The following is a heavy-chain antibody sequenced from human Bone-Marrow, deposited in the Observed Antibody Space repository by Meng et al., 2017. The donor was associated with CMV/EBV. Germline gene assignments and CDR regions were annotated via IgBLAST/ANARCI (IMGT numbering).Heavy chain of an antibody. CDR2: ISSSSSYI. Sequence: GGSLRLSCAASGFTFSSYSMNWVRQAPGKGLEWVSSISSSSSYIYYADSVKGRFTISRDNAKNSLYLQMNSLRAEDTAVYYCARDRSWGDYGWFDPWGHGTLVTVSS. J-gene: IGHJ5*02. CDR1: GFTFSSYS. CDR3: ARDRSWGDYGWFDP. D-gene: IGHD3-16*01. V-gene: IGHV3-21*01.